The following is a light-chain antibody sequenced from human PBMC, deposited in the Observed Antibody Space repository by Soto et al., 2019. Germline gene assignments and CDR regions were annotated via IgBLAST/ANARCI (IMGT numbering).Light chain of an antibody. CDR2: GAS. J-gene: IGKJ5*01. CDR1: QSVTSTS. Sequence: EIVFTQSPGTLSSSRGGRATLSFMASQSVTSTSLAWYQQKPGQAPRLLMYGASSRATGTPDRISGGGSGTDFTLTISRLEPEDFAVYYCQHYVTSSINFGQGTRREIK. CDR3: QHYVTSSIN. V-gene: IGKV3-20*01.